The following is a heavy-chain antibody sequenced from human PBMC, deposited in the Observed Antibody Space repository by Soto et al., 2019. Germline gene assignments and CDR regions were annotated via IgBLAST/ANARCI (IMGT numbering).Heavy chain of an antibody. CDR3: ARDNSSSWYGQTNWFDP. CDR2: IWYDGSNK. J-gene: IGHJ5*02. V-gene: IGHV3-33*01. CDR1: GFTFSSYG. Sequence: LRLSCAASGFTFSSYGMHWVRQAPGKGLEWVAVIWYDGSNKYYADSVKGRFTISRDNSKNTLYLQMNSLRAEDTAVYYCARDNSSSWYGQTNWFDPWGQGTLVTVSS. D-gene: IGHD6-13*01.